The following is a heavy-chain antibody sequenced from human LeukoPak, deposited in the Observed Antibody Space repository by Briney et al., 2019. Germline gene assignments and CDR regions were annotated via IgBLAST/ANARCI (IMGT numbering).Heavy chain of an antibody. V-gene: IGHV3-21*04. CDR3: ARANAVRGLKPFDY. Sequence: PGGSLRLSCSASGFTFSSYSMNWVRQAPGKGLEWVSSISSSSSYIYYADSVKGRFTISRDNAKNSLYLQMNSLRAEDTAVYYCARANAVRGLKPFDYWGQGTLVTVSS. D-gene: IGHD3-10*01. J-gene: IGHJ4*02. CDR2: ISSSSSYI. CDR1: GFTFSSYS.